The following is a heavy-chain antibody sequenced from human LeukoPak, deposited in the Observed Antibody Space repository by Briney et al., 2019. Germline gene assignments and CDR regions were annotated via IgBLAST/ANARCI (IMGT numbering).Heavy chain of an antibody. J-gene: IGHJ4*02. V-gene: IGHV6-1*01. Sequence: SQTLSLTCAISGDSVSSNSAAWNWIRQSPSRGLEWLGRTYCRSKWYNDYAVSVKSRITINPDTSKNQFSLQLNSVTPEDTAVYYCARAGYSSGWYPHDYWGQGTLVTVSS. CDR1: GDSVSSNSAA. CDR2: TYCRSKWYN. CDR3: ARAGYSSGWYPHDY. D-gene: IGHD6-19*01.